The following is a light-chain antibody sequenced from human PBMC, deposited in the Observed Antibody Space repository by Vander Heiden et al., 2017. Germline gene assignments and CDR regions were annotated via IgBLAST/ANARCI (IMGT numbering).Light chain of an antibody. CDR2: GKN. CDR1: SLRSYY. Sequence: SSELTQAPAVSVALGQTVRITCQGDSLRSYYASWYQQKPGQAPVLVIYGKNNRPAGIPDRFSGSRAGNTASLTITGAQAEDEADYYCNSRDSSGNVVFGGGTKLTVL. CDR3: NSRDSSGNVV. J-gene: IGLJ2*01. V-gene: IGLV3-19*01.